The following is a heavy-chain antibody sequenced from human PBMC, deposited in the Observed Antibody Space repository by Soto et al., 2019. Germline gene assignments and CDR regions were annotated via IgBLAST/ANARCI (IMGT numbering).Heavy chain of an antibody. CDR1: GFTFNNGW. D-gene: IGHD2-15*01. J-gene: IGHJ4*02. CDR2: IKSKAAGGTT. CDR3: TTDSTQTFCDGGPCYSVLTKIHDS. V-gene: IGHV3-15*01. Sequence: EVQLVESGRGLVKPGGSLRLSCAASGFTFNNGWMSWVRQAPGKGLEWVGRIKSKAAGGTTDYSAPVQGRFTISRDDSKNTVHLQMNSLKTEDTAVYYCTTDSTQTFCDGGPCYSVLTKIHDSWGQGTLVTVSS.